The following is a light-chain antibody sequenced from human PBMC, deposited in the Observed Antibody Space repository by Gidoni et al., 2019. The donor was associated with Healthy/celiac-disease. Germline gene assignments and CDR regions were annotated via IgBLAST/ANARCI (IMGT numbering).Light chain of an antibody. Sequence: DSEMTQASSALSASIGDRVTITCRASQSISSYLNWYQQKPGKAPKLLIYAASSLQSGVPSRFSGSGSGTDFTLTISSLQPEDFATYYCQQSYSTPQYTFGQGTKLEIK. V-gene: IGKV1-39*01. J-gene: IGKJ2*01. CDR1: QSISSY. CDR3: QQSYSTPQYT. CDR2: AAS.